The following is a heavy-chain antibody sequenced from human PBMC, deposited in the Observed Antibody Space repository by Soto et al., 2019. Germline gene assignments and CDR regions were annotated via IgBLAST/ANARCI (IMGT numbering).Heavy chain of an antibody. V-gene: IGHV1-8*01. CDR3: AREVTTGTLDY. Sequence: ASVKVSCKASGYTFTSYDINWVRQATGQGLEWMGWMNPNSGSTGYAQKFQGRVTMTRNTSINTAYMELSSLGSEDTAVYYCAREVTTGTLDYWGQGTPVTVSS. CDR1: GYTFTSYD. D-gene: IGHD1-1*01. J-gene: IGHJ4*02. CDR2: MNPNSGST.